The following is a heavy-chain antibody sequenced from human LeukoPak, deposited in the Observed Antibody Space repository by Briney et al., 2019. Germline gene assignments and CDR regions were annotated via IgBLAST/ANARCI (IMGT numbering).Heavy chain of an antibody. CDR3: ASRIGYSYGIDY. V-gene: IGHV4-31*03. CDR2: IYYSGST. D-gene: IGHD5-18*01. J-gene: IGHJ4*02. Sequence: SETLSLTCTVSGASISSGGDYWSWIRQHPGTGLEWIGYIYYSGSTYYNPSLKGRVTISEDTSKNQFSLKLSSVTAADTAVYYCASRIGYSYGIDYWGQGTLVTVSS. CDR1: GASISSGGDY.